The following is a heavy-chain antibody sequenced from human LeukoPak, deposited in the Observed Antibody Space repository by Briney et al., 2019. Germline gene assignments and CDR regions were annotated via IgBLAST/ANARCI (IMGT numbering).Heavy chain of an antibody. V-gene: IGHV3-48*04. Sequence: GGSLRLSCAASGFTFSTFAMIWVRQAPGKGLEWVSYISSSGSTIYYADSVKGRFTISRDNAKNSLYLQMNSLRAEDTAVYYCAREGVGIVVALDYWGQGTLVTVSS. CDR1: GFTFSTFA. J-gene: IGHJ4*02. D-gene: IGHD3-22*01. CDR3: AREGVGIVVALDY. CDR2: ISSSGSTI.